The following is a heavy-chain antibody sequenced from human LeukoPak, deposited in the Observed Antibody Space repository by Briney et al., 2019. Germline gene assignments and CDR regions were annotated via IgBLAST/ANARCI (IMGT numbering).Heavy chain of an antibody. CDR2: ISYDGSNK. J-gene: IGHJ4*02. Sequence: GGSLRLSCAASGFAFSSYAMHWVRQAPGKGLEWVAVISYDGSNKYYADSVKGRFTISRDNSKNTLYLQMNSLRAEDTAVYYCAREQVRMGWSFDYWGQGTLVTVSS. V-gene: IGHV3-30*04. D-gene: IGHD2-8*01. CDR3: AREQVRMGWSFDY. CDR1: GFAFSSYA.